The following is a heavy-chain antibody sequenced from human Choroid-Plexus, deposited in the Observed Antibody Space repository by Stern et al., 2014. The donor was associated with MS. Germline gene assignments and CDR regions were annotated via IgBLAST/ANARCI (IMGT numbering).Heavy chain of an antibody. V-gene: IGHV3-30*18. D-gene: IGHD2/OR15-2a*01. J-gene: IGHJ5*02. CDR3: AKDRQYLTYFFDH. CDR1: GFTFGSCA. CDR2: VSYDGSNE. Sequence: VQLVESGGGVVQPGRPLRLSCGASGFTFGSCAMHWVRQAPGKGLAWVAGVSYDGSNENYADSVKGRFTISRDNSQNTLYMQMSSLRPEDTAVYYCAKDRQYLTYFFDHWGQGSLVTVSS.